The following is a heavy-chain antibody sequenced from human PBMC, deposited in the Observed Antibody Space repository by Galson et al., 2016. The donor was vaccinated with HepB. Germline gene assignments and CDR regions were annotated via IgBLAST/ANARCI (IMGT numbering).Heavy chain of an antibody. Sequence: SLRLSCAGSGFTFKSYGMHWVRQAPGKGLQWVAMISNDGSQTYFTDAVKGRFTISRDNSKYMLYLQMNKLRAEETALYYCVKQRSRDKDFDCWGQGTLVTVSS. V-gene: IGHV3-30*18. CDR2: ISNDGSQT. D-gene: IGHD5-24*01. CDR1: GFTFKSYG. J-gene: IGHJ4*02. CDR3: VKQRSRDKDFDC.